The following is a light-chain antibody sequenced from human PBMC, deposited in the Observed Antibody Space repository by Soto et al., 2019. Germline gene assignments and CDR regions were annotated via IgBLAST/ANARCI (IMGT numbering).Light chain of an antibody. Sequence: DIQMTQSPSSLSASVVDIVTINFRASQSISSYLNWYQQKPGKAPKLLIYAASSLQSGVPSRFSGSGSGTDFTLTISSLQPEDFATYYCQQSYSTPLTFGGGTKVDIK. J-gene: IGKJ4*01. CDR3: QQSYSTPLT. CDR1: QSISSY. V-gene: IGKV1-39*01. CDR2: AAS.